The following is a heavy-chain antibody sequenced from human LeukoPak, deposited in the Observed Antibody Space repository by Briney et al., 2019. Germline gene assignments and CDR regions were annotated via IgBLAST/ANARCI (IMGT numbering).Heavy chain of an antibody. CDR3: ARGIDYGDYAEIGWFDP. V-gene: IGHV4-61*02. CDR2: IYTSGST. J-gene: IGHJ5*02. CDR1: GGSISSGSYY. D-gene: IGHD4-17*01. Sequence: PSQTLSLTCTVSGGSISSGSYYWSWIRQPAGKGLEWIGRIYTSGSTNYNPSLKSRVTISVDTSKNQFSLKLSSVTAAATAVYYCARGIDYGDYAEIGWFDPWGQGTLVTVSS.